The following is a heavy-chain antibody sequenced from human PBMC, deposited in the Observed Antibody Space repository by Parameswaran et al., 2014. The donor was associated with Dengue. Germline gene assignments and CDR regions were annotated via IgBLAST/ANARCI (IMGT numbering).Heavy chain of an antibody. D-gene: IGHD7-27*01. V-gene: IGHV3-30-3*01. CDR2: ISYDGSNK. CDR3: ARDGAGEGWFNYYYYGMDV. J-gene: IGHJ6*02. Sequence: VRQGSRKGLEWVAVISYDGSNKYYADSVKGRFTISRDNSKNTLYLQMNSLRAEDTAVYYCARDGAGEGWFNYYYYGMDVWGQGTTVTVSS.